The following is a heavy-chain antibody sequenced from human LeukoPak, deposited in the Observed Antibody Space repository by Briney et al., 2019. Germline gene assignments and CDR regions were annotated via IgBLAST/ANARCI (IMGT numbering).Heavy chain of an antibody. D-gene: IGHD3-9*01. Sequence: GGSLRLSCEGSGFTFSKYWMSWVRQVPGKGLEWVANMNQGGSEVYYVDSVKGRFTISRDNTRNSLYLQMNSLRADDTAVYYCVRDRGYDDLTGYNYYFEYWGQGTLVSVSS. CDR2: MNQGGSEV. CDR1: GFTFSKYW. J-gene: IGHJ4*02. V-gene: IGHV3-7*03. CDR3: VRDRGYDDLTGYNYYFEY.